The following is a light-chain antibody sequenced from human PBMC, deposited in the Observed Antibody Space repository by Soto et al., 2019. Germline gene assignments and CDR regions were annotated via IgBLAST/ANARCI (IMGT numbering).Light chain of an antibody. Sequence: EIVITQSPATLSVSPGERATLSCRASQSVSTNLAWYQQKPGQSPRLLIYGTSTRATGVPARFSGGGSGTEFTLTINSLQSEDFAVYFCHQYNFWPTFGQGTKVDI. CDR1: QSVSTN. J-gene: IGKJ1*01. CDR2: GTS. V-gene: IGKV3-15*01. CDR3: HQYNFWPT.